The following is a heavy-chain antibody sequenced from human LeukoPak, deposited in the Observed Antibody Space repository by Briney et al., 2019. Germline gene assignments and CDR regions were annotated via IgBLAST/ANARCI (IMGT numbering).Heavy chain of an antibody. J-gene: IGHJ4*02. Sequence: GGSLRLSCAASGFTFADYGMHWVRLAPGKGLEWVSGISWNSGSIVYADSVKGRFTISRDNAKNSLYLQMNSLRAEDTALYYCAKDSRGSRSTTLDYWGQGTLVTVSS. V-gene: IGHV3-9*01. CDR2: ISWNSGSI. CDR3: AKDSRGSRSTTLDY. CDR1: GFTFADYG. D-gene: IGHD5/OR15-5a*01.